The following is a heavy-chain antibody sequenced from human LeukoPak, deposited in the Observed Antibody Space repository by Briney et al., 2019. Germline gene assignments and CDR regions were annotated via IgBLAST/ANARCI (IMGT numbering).Heavy chain of an antibody. D-gene: IGHD4-17*01. CDR3: ARTVTTASGLVSSVNWFDP. V-gene: IGHV1-69*04. CDR1: GATFSSYA. CDR2: IIPIFGIA. J-gene: IGHJ5*02. Sequence: SVKVSCKASGATFSSYAISWVRQAPGQGLEWMERIIPIFGIANYAQKFQGRVTITADKSTSTAYMELSSLRSEDTAVYYCARTVTTASGLVSSVNWFDPWGQGTLVTVSS.